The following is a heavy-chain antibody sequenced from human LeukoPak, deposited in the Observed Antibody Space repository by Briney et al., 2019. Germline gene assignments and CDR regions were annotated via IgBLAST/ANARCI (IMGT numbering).Heavy chain of an antibody. J-gene: IGHJ4*02. CDR2: ISYDGSNK. D-gene: IGHD5/OR15-5a*01. CDR1: GFTFSSYA. V-gene: IGHV3-30-3*01. CDR3: ARVSVEGWSHLYFDY. Sequence: PGGSLRLSCAASGFTFSSYAMHWVRQAPGKGLEWVAVISYDGSNKYYADSVKGRFTISRDNSKNTLYLQMNSLRAEDTAVYYCARVSVEGWSHLYFDYWGQGTLVTVSS.